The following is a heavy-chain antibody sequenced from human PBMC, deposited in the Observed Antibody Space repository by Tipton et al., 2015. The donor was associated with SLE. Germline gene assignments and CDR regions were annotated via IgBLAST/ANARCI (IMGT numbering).Heavy chain of an antibody. V-gene: IGHV4-61*02. CDR3: ARTLDALDI. CDR1: GGSISSGSYY. Sequence: TLSLTCTVSGGSISSGSYYWNWIRQPAGKGLEWIGRVYTSGSPYYNPSLESRVVMSMDKSKNQFSLKLTAVTAADTAVYYCARTLDALDIWGQGTTVTVPS. CDR2: VYTSGSP. J-gene: IGHJ3*02.